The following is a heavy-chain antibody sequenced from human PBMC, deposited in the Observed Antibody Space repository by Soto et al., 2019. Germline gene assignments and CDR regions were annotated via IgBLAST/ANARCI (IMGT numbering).Heavy chain of an antibody. Sequence: QLQLQESGPGLVKPSETLSLTCTVSGGSISSSSYYWGWIRQPPGKGLEWIGSIYYSGSTYYNPSLKSRVTISVDTSKNQFSLKLSSVTAADTAVYYCARLVVTTRGVDYWGQGTLVTVSS. CDR2: IYYSGST. J-gene: IGHJ4*02. CDR3: ARLVVTTRGVDY. V-gene: IGHV4-39*01. D-gene: IGHD2-21*02. CDR1: GGSISSSSYY.